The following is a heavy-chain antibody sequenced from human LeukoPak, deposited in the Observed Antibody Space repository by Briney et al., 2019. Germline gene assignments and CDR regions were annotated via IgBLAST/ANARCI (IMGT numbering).Heavy chain of an antibody. CDR1: GYTFTGYY. CDR2: MNPETEIT. CDR3: ATSSGLTTHDAFDI. D-gene: IGHD3/OR15-3a*01. Sequence: ASVKVSCKASGYTFTGYYMHWVRQAPGQGLEWMGWMNPETEITEYAQKFQGRVTMTRDTSISTAYMELSGLTSEDTAVYFCATSSGLTTHDAFDIWGQGTKVTVSS. V-gene: IGHV1-8*02. J-gene: IGHJ3*02.